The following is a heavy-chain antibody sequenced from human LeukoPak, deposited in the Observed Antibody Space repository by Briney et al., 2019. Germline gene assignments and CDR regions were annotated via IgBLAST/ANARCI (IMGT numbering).Heavy chain of an antibody. Sequence: GGSLRLFCAASGFTFSRSEMNWVRQAPGKGLEWVSYIRRSGGTIYYADSVKGRFTISRDNAKNSLYLQMNSLRAEDTAVYYCARGPYGGNPDCFDIWGQGTMVTVSS. D-gene: IGHD4-23*01. CDR2: IRRSGGTI. V-gene: IGHV3-48*03. CDR3: ARGPYGGNPDCFDI. CDR1: GFTFSRSE. J-gene: IGHJ3*02.